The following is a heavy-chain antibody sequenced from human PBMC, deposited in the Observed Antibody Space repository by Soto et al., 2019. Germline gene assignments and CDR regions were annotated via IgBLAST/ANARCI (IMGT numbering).Heavy chain of an antibody. CDR2: ISYDGSNK. CDR1: GFTFSSYA. CDR3: ARDLGNAESNYDILTGYQGLDY. D-gene: IGHD3-9*01. V-gene: IGHV3-30-3*01. Sequence: GGSLRLSCAASGFTFSSYAMHWVRQAPGKGLEWVAVISYDGSNKYYADSVKGRFTISRDNSKNTLYLQMNSLRAEDTAVYYCARDLGNAESNYDILTGYQGLDYWGQGTLVTVSS. J-gene: IGHJ4*02.